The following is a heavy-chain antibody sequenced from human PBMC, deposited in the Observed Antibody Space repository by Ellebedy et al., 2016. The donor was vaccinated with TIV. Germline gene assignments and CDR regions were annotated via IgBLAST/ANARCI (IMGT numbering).Heavy chain of an antibody. Sequence: PGGSLRLSCAASGFTFSSYWMSWVRQAQGKGLEWVANITQDGSEKYYVDSVKGRFTISRDNANNSLYLQMNSLRAEDKAVYCCARDTRGYDFWSGWLQGGAYNWFDPWGQGTLVTVSS. CDR3: ARDTRGYDFWSGWLQGGAYNWFDP. V-gene: IGHV3-7*01. J-gene: IGHJ5*02. CDR1: GFTFSSYW. CDR2: ITQDGSEK. D-gene: IGHD3-3*01.